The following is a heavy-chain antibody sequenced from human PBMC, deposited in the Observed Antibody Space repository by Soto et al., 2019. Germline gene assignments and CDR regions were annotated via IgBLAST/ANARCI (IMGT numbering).Heavy chain of an antibody. CDR2: IYYSGST. CDR3: ARGHIGVQLWPRFDY. V-gene: IGHV4-61*01. CDR1: GGSVNSGSYF. J-gene: IGHJ4*02. Sequence: SETLSLTCTVSGGSVNSGSYFWTWIRQPPGKGLEWIGYIYYSGSTKYNPSLKSRVTISVDTSKNKFSLKLNSVTAADTAVYYCARGHIGVQLWPRFDYWGQGALGTAPQ. D-gene: IGHD5-18*01.